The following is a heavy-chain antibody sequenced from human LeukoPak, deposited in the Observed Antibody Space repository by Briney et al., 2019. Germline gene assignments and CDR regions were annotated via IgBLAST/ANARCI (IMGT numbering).Heavy chain of an antibody. CDR1: GLTFSSYS. D-gene: IGHD3-10*02. CDR3: AELGITMIGGV. CDR2: ISSSGSTI. J-gene: IGHJ6*04. V-gene: IGHV3-48*04. Sequence: GGSLRLSCAASGLTFSSYSMNWVRQAPGKGLEWVSYISSSGSTIYYADSVKGRFTISRDNAKNSLYLQMNSLRAEDTAVYYCAELGITMIGGVWGKGTTVTVSS.